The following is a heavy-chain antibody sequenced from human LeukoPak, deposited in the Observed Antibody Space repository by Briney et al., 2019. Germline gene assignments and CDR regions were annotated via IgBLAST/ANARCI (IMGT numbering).Heavy chain of an antibody. CDR2: IYPGDSDT. V-gene: IGHV5-51*01. D-gene: IGHD5-18*01. CDR3: ARKDTAMAGGDY. J-gene: IGHJ4*02. Sequence: GESLQISCQGSGYSFTSYWIGWGRQMPGKGLGWRGIIYPGDSDTRYSPSFQGQVTISADKSISTAYLQWSSLRASDTAMYYCARKDTAMAGGDYWGQGTLVTVSS. CDR1: GYSFTSYW.